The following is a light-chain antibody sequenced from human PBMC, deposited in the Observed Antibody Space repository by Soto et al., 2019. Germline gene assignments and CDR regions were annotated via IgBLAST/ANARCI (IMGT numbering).Light chain of an antibody. CDR2: GGS. Sequence: EIVLTQSPGTLSLSPGERATLSCRVSQSISSSYLVWYQQKPGQAPRLLIYGGSSRATGIPDRFSGSGSGTDFTLTISRLEPEDFAVYYCQQFGSAPEGTFGQGTKVDIK. J-gene: IGKJ1*01. CDR1: QSISSSY. CDR3: QQFGSAPEGT. V-gene: IGKV3-20*01.